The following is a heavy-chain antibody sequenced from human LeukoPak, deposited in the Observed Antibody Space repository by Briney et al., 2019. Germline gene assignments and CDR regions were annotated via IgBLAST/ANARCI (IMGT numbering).Heavy chain of an antibody. D-gene: IGHD3-10*01. CDR1: GFTYSNYA. CDR2: ISSSGSTI. J-gene: IGHJ5*02. V-gene: IGHV3-48*04. Sequence: PGGSLRLSCAASGFTYSNYAMNWVRRAPGKGLEWVSYISSSGSTIYYADSVKGRFTISRDNAKNSLYLQMNSLRAEDTAVYYCAREKIRGVIIANWFDPWGQGTLVTVSS. CDR3: AREKIRGVIIANWFDP.